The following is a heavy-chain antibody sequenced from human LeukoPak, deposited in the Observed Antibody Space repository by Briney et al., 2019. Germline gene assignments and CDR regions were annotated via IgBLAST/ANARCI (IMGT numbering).Heavy chain of an antibody. CDR2: ISGFNGNR. CDR1: GYSFTSYG. D-gene: IGHD2-15*01. J-gene: IGHJ4*02. CDR3: ARDCSGDTCRHDY. Sequence: ASVKVSCEASGYSFTSYGISWVRQAPGQGLEWMGWISGFNGNRKYVENLQGRVTMTTDTSASTAYMELRSLRSDDTAVYYCARDCSGDTCRHDYWGQGTLVTVSS. V-gene: IGHV1-18*01.